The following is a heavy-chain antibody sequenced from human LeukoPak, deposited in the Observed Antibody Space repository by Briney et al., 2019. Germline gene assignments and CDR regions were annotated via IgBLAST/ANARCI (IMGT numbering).Heavy chain of an antibody. CDR3: AKDVGGATPYDY. D-gene: IGHD1-26*01. J-gene: IGHJ4*02. Sequence: SGGSLRLSCAAPGFTFSSDAMSRVRQAPRKGLEWVSAISGSGGSTYYADSVKGRFTISRDNSKNTLYLQMNSLRAEDTAVYCCAKDVGGATPYDYWGQGTLVTVSS. V-gene: IGHV3-23*01. CDR1: GFTFSSDA. CDR2: ISGSGGST.